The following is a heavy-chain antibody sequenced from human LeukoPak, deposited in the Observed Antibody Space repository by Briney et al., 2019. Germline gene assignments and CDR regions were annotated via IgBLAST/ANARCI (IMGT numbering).Heavy chain of an antibody. D-gene: IGHD5/OR15-5a*01. CDR2: IKTDGSST. CDR3: ARGVSGTGPDI. V-gene: IGHV3-74*01. CDR1: GFPFSSYW. J-gene: IGHJ3*02. Sequence: GSLRLSFAASGFPFSSYWMHWVRPAPGKGVVWVSRIKTDGSSTDYSDSVKGRFTISRDNAKNTMYLQMNSLRAEDTAVYYCARGVSGTGPDIWGLGTMVTVSS.